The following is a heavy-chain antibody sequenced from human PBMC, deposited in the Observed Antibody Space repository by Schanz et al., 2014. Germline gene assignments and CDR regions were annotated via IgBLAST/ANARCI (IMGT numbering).Heavy chain of an antibody. CDR3: ATPDYGDHGS. D-gene: IGHD4-17*01. Sequence: QVQLVQSGAEVKKPGSSVKVSCKLSGGTFSSYTISWMRQAPGQGLEWMGKIIPVLNIATYAQRFQGRVTITPDRPTTTAYMELTSRNSDDPPVYSGATPDYGDHGSGGQGTLVLLSS. J-gene: IGHJ4*02. CDR1: GGTFSSYT. CDR2: IIPVLNIA. V-gene: IGHV1-69*02.